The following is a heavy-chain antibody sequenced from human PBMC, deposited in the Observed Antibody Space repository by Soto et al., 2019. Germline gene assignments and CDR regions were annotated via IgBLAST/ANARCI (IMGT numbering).Heavy chain of an antibody. CDR1: GFTFSRYV. CDR3: ARVPDLDYCSRTSCLYYFDY. V-gene: IGHV3-23*01. J-gene: IGHJ4*02. D-gene: IGHD2-2*01. CDR2: INSNGGST. Sequence: EVQLLESGGGLVQPGGSLRLSCVASGFTFSRYVMTWVRQAPGKGLEWVSTINSNGGSTYYTDSVKGRFTISRDNSKNSLYLQMNGLRAEVTAVYLCARVPDLDYCSRTSCLYYFDYWGQGALVTVSS.